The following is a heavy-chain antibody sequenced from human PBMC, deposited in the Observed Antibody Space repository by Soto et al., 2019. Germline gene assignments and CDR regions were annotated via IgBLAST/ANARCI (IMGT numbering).Heavy chain of an antibody. Sequence: QVQLVQSGAEVKKPGASVKVSCTFTSYDINWVRQAPGQGLEWMVWMNPNSGDTRYAQKLQGRVTMTRNTSSFTAYMELSSLRSEDTAVYYCARGPGSSDWRFSYYYMDVWGQGTTVTVSS. CDR2: MNPNSGDT. CDR3: ARGPGSSDWRFSYYYMDV. J-gene: IGHJ6*02. D-gene: IGHD6-19*01. CDR1: FTSYD. V-gene: IGHV1-8*01.